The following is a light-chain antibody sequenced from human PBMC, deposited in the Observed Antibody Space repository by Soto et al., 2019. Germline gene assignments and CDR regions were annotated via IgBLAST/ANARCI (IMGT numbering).Light chain of an antibody. CDR1: GGDVGAYNY. CDR2: EVS. J-gene: IGLJ1*01. V-gene: IGLV2-14*01. CDR3: SSYGGSSTLYV. Sequence: QSALTQPASVSGSPGQSITISCTGTGGDVGAYNYVSWYQQHLGKAPKFIIYEVSHRPSGVSNRFSGSKSGNTASLTISGLQAEDEADYYCSSYGGSSTLYVFGTGTKLTVL.